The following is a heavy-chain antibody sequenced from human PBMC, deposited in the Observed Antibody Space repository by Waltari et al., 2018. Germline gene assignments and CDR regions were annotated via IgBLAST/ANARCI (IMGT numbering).Heavy chain of an antibody. CDR2: IYYSGST. V-gene: IGHV4-59*11. Sequence: QVQLQESGPGLVKPSETLSLTCTVSGGSISSHYWSWTRPPPGKGLEWIGYIYYSGSTNYNPSLKSRVTISVDTSKNQFSLKLSSVTAADTAVYYCARQARYDFWSYYYMDVWGKGTTVTVSS. CDR1: GGSISSHY. CDR3: ARQARYDFWSYYYMDV. J-gene: IGHJ6*03. D-gene: IGHD3-3*01.